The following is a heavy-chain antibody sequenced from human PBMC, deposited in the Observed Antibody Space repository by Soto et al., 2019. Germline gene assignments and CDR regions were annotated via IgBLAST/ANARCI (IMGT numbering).Heavy chain of an antibody. J-gene: IGHJ5*02. CDR3: ARGWVRSSTSWGGNWFDP. V-gene: IGHV4-31*03. CDR1: GGSISSGGYY. D-gene: IGHD2-2*01. CDR2: IYYSGST. Sequence: SETLSLTCTVSGGSISSGGYYWSWIRQHPGKGLEWIGYIYYSGSTYYNPSLKSRVTISVDTSKNQFSLKLSSVTAADTAVYYCARGWVRSSTSWGGNWFDPWGQRTPVTVSS.